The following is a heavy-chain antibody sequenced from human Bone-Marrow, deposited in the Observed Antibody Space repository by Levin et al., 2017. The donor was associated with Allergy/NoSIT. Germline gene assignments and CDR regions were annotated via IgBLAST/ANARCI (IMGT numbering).Heavy chain of an antibody. J-gene: IGHJ6*04. CDR3: ARDARYFDWLGHV. D-gene: IGHD3-9*01. CDR1: GFTFRSYW. V-gene: IGHV3-7*04. Sequence: PGGSLRLSCAASGFTFRSYWMSWVRQAPGKGLEWVANIKQDGSEKYYVDSVKGRFTISRDNAKNSLYLQMSSLRAEDTAVYYCARDARYFDWLGHVWGKGTTVTVSS. CDR2: IKQDGSEK.